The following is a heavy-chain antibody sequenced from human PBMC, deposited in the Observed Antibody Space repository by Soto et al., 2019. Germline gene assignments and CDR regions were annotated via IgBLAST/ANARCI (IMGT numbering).Heavy chain of an antibody. CDR3: ARDKVGFLNIRANWFDP. Sequence: APVKGSWKASGFTLSSYGISWGRQAPGQRFEWMGWISAYNGNTNYAQKLQGRVTMTTDASTSTAYMELRSLRSDDTAVYYCARDKVGFLNIRANWFDPWGQGTLVTVSS. D-gene: IGHD3-3*02. CDR2: ISAYNGNT. CDR1: GFTLSSYG. J-gene: IGHJ5*02. V-gene: IGHV1-18*01.